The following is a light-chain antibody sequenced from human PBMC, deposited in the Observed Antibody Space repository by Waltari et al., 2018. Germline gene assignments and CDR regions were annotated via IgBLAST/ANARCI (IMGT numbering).Light chain of an antibody. CDR2: NNK. J-gene: IGLJ2*01. CDR1: SSNIGRNT. V-gene: IGLV1-44*01. CDR3: AAWDDSLSGPV. Sequence: QSVLTQPPSASGTLGLRVTISCSGSSSNIGRNTLHWYLQLQGTAPKLLIYNNKRRPARVPDGCSGCKTGTAASLAISGLQSEDEADDYCAAWDDSLSGPVFGGGTKLTVL.